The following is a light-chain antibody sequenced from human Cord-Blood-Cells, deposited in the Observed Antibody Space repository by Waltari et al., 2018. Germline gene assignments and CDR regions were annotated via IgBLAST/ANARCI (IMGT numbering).Light chain of an antibody. Sequence: QSALTQPASVSGSPGQSFTISCTGTSSDVGGYNYVSWYQQHPGKAPKLMIYDVSNRPSGVSNRFSGSKSGNPASLTISGLQAEDEADYYCSSYTSSSTLWVFGGGTKLTVL. CDR3: SSYTSSSTLWV. CDR2: DVS. V-gene: IGLV2-14*03. J-gene: IGLJ3*02. CDR1: SSDVGGYNY.